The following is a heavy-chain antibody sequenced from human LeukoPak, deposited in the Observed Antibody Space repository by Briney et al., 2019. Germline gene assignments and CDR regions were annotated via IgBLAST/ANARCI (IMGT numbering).Heavy chain of an antibody. CDR1: GFTFSSYA. Sequence: GGSLRLSCAASGFTFSSYAMHWVRQAPGKGLEWVAVISYDGSNKYYADSVKGRFTISGDTSKNTLYLQMNSLRAEDTAVYYCARDSRESPLYGMDVWGQGTTVTVSS. CDR2: ISYDGSNK. CDR3: ARDSRESPLYGMDV. J-gene: IGHJ6*02. D-gene: IGHD3-10*01. V-gene: IGHV3-30-3*01.